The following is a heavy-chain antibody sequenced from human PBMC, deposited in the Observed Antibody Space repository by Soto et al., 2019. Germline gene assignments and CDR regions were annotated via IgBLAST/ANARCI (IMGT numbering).Heavy chain of an antibody. CDR3: ANGNWNYARY. CDR2: ISASGTST. J-gene: IGHJ4*02. CDR1: GFTFSSFA. V-gene: IGHV3-23*01. D-gene: IGHD1-7*01. Sequence: GGSLRLSCAASGFTFSSFAMSWVRQAPGKGLEWVSAISASGTSTYYADSVKGRFTISRDNSKNTLYLQMNSLRAEDTAVYYCANGNWNYARYWGQGTLVTVSS.